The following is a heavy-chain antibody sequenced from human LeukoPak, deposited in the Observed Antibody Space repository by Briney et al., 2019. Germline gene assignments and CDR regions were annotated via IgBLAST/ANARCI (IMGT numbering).Heavy chain of an antibody. V-gene: IGHV3-23*01. CDR1: AFTFSNYD. D-gene: IGHD1-26*01. Sequence: GGSLRHACAGSAFTFSNYDMTWVRQAPGKGLEWVSTIRSGGSTYYAESVKGRFTISRDNAKNTLYLQMNSLRAEDTAVYYCAKDLPSGRWAPLLDYWGEASLASVSS. CDR2: IRSGGST. CDR3: AKDLPSGRWAPLLDY. J-gene: IGHJ4*02.